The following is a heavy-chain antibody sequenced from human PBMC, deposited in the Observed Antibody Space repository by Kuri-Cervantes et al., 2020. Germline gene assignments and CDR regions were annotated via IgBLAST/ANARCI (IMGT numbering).Heavy chain of an antibody. CDR1: GGSDSSASHN. D-gene: IGHD6-19*01. CDR2: IFNSGTT. V-gene: IGHV4-61*01. Sequence: SETLSLTCTVSGGSDSSASHNWSWLRQSPGKGLEWIGYIFNSGTTSYNPSLKRRVTISADTSNNQFFLELTSLTAADTAVYYCARANGWIDSCGQGTLTVSS. J-gene: IGHJ4*02. CDR3: ARANGWIDS.